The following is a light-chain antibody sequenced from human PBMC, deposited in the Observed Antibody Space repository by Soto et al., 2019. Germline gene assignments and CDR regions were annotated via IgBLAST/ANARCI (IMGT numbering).Light chain of an antibody. CDR1: QSVSSSY. CDR3: QQYGSSQYT. CDR2: GAS. Sequence: EIVLTQSPGTLSLSPGERATLSCRASQSVSSSYLAWYQQKPSQAPRLLIYGASIRATGLPDRFSGSGSGTDFTLTISRLEPEEFAVYYCQQYGSSQYTFGRGTKLEIK. J-gene: IGKJ2*01. V-gene: IGKV3-20*01.